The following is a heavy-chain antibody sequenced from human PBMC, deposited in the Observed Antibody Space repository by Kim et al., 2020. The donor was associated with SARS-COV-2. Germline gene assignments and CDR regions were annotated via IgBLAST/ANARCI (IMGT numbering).Heavy chain of an antibody. J-gene: IGHJ4*02. CDR1: GFTFNNYA. V-gene: IGHV3-30*04. CDR3: ARDSSSWQPTDS. CDR2: ISYDGNDK. Sequence: GGSLRLSCAASGFTFNNYAMHWVRQAPGKGLEWAAVISYDGNDKYYTDSVKGRFTISRDNSKNTLYLQMNSLRVEDTALYYCARDSSSWQPTDSWGQGTLVTVSS. D-gene: IGHD6-13*01.